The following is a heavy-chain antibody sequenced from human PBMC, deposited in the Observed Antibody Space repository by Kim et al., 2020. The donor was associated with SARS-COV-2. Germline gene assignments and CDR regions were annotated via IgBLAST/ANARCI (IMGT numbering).Heavy chain of an antibody. V-gene: IGHV4-39*07. D-gene: IGHD6-19*01. CDR3: ARDPAVAGAFDY. Sequence: YYTPSLKSRVTISVDPSKNQFSLKLSSVTAADTAVYYCARDPAVAGAFDYWGQGTLVTVSS. J-gene: IGHJ4*02.